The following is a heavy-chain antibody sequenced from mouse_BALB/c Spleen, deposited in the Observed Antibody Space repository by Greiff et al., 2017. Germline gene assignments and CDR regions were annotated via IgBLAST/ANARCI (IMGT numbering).Heavy chain of an antibody. Sequence: VQLQQSGAELVRPGTSVKISCKASGYAFTNYWLGWVKQRPGHGLEWIGDIYPGSGNTYYNEKFKGKATLTADKSSSTAYMQLSSLTSEDSAVYCGARDYGSTYAMDDWGQGTAVTVSS. CDR1: GYAFTNYW. V-gene: IGHV1-63*01. D-gene: IGHD1-1*01. J-gene: IGHJ4*01. CDR2: IYPGSGNT. CDR3: ARDYGSTYAMDD.